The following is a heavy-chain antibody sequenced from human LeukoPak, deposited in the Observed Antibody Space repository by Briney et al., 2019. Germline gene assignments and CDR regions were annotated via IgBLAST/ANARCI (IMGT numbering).Heavy chain of an antibody. CDR3: ARGSITMVRGVISAYYFDY. Sequence: SVKVSCKASGGTFSSYAISWVRQGPGQGLEWMGGIIPIFGTANYAQKFQGRVTITADESTSTAYMELSSLRSEDTAVYYCARGSITMVRGVISAYYFDYWGQGTLVTVSS. CDR1: GGTFSSYA. CDR2: IIPIFGTA. V-gene: IGHV1-69*13. J-gene: IGHJ4*02. D-gene: IGHD3-10*01.